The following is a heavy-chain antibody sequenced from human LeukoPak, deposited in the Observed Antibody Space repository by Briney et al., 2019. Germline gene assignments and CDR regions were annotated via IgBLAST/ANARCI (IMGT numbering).Heavy chain of an antibody. J-gene: IGHJ3*02. Sequence: ASVKVSCKASGYTFSDYYIHWVRQAPGQGLEWLGWINPRTAVTSYAQRFQGRVTMTAYMSIRTVYLDLSRLRADDTAVYFCAKAVVVSDDGLDTWGRGTLVTISS. V-gene: IGHV1-2*02. CDR3: AKAVVVSDDGLDT. D-gene: IGHD2-15*01. CDR1: GYTFSDYY. CDR2: INPRTAVT.